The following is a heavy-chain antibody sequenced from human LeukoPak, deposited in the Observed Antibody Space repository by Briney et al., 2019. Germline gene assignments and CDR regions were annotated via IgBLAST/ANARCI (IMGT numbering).Heavy chain of an antibody. J-gene: IGHJ4*02. CDR1: GYSISSGYY. Sequence: SETLSLACTVSGYSISSGYYWGWIRQPPGKGLEWIGNIYHSGSTYYNPSLKSRVTISLDTSKNQFSLKLSSVTAADTAIYYCARKDPGYSGYSEFDYWGQGTLVTVSS. CDR2: IYHSGST. CDR3: ARKDPGYSGYSEFDY. V-gene: IGHV4-38-2*02. D-gene: IGHD5-12*01.